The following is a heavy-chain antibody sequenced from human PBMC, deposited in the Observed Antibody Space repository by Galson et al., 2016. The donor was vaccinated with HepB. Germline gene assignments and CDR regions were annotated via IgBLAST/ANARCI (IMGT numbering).Heavy chain of an antibody. J-gene: IGHJ4*02. CDR1: GFTFSRHG. CDR3: ARERLPERGYSGYDFDY. CDR2: IWYDGSNK. D-gene: IGHD5-12*01. V-gene: IGHV3-33*01. Sequence: SLRLSCATSGFTFSRHGMHWVRQAPGKGLEWVAVIWYDGSNKYYADSVKGRFTISRDNSKTTLSLQMNSLGAEDTAVYYCARERLPERGYSGYDFDYWGQGALVTVSS.